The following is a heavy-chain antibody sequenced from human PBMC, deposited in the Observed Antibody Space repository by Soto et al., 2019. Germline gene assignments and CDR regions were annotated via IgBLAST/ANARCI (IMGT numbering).Heavy chain of an antibody. V-gene: IGHV3-33*01. CDR1: GFTFSSYG. CDR3: ARDQTGTTDYYYYGMDV. Sequence: QVQLVESGGGVVQPGRSLRLSCAASGFTFSSYGMHWVRQAPGKGLEWVAVIWYDGSNKYYADSVKGRFTNSRDNSKNTLYLQMNSLRAEDTAVYYCARDQTGTTDYYYYGMDVWGQGTTVTVSS. D-gene: IGHD1-7*01. J-gene: IGHJ6*02. CDR2: IWYDGSNK.